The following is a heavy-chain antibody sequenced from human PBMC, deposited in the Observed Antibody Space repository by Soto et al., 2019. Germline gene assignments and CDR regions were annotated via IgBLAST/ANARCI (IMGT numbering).Heavy chain of an antibody. V-gene: IGHV1-2*04. CDR3: ARNRGYSGGPQYYYYGMDV. J-gene: IGHJ6*02. Sequence: QVQLVQSGAEVKKPGASVKVSCKASGYTFTGYYMHWVRQAPGQGLEWMGWINPNSGGTNYAQKFQGWVTMTRDTSISTAYMELSRLRSDDTAVYYCARNRGYSGGPQYYYYGMDVWGQGTTVTVSS. D-gene: IGHD1-26*01. CDR1: GYTFTGYY. CDR2: INPNSGGT.